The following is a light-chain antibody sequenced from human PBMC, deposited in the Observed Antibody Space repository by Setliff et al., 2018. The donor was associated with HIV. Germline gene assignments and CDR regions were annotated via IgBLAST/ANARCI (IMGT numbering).Light chain of an antibody. CDR1: SSDVGSYNF. CDR3: CSYAGTNTYV. Sequence: QSVLTQPASVSGSPGQSITISCTGSSSDVGSYNFVSWYQQHPGKAPKLTIYQVNKRPSGVSNRFSGSKSGNTASLTISGLQAEDETDYYCCSYAGTNTYVFGTGTKVTVL. V-gene: IGLV2-23*02. J-gene: IGLJ1*01. CDR2: QVN.